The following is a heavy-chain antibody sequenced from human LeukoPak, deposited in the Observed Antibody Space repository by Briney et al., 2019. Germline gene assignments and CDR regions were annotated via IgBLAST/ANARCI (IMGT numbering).Heavy chain of an antibody. CDR3: XXGPRLAAGYLFQH. CDR2: IYYSGST. J-gene: IGHJ1*01. D-gene: IGHD6-13*01. CDR1: GGSISSGGYY. V-gene: IGHV4-31*03. Sequence: PSETLSLTCTVSGGSISSGGYYWSWIRQHPGKGLEWIGYIYYSGSTYYNPSLKSRVTISVDTSKNQFSLKLSSVTAADTAVYXXXXGPRLAAGYLFQHWGQGTLVTVSS.